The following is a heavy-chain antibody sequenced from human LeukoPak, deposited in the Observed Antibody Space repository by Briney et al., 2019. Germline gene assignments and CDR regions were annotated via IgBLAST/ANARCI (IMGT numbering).Heavy chain of an antibody. J-gene: IGHJ4*02. CDR3: ARDSSGYYYFDY. CDR1: GGSISSGGYY. D-gene: IGHD3-22*01. Sequence: SETLSLPCTVSGGSISSGGYYWSWVRQHPGKGLEWIGYIYYSGSTYYNPSLKSRVTISVDTSKNQFSLKLSSVTAADTAVYYCARDSSGYYYFDYWGQGTLVTVSS. CDR2: IYYSGST. V-gene: IGHV4-31*03.